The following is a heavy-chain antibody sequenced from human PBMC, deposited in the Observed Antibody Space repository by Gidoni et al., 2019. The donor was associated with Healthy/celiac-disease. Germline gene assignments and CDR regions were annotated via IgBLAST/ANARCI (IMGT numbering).Heavy chain of an antibody. V-gene: IGHV4-39*01. CDR3: ARLGYYYDSSGNFDY. D-gene: IGHD3-22*01. CDR2: IYYSGST. Sequence: QLQLQESGPGLVKPSETLSLTCTASGGSISSSSYYWGWIRQPPGKGLEWIGSIYYSGSTYYNPSLKSRVTISVDTSKNQFSLKLSSVTAADTAVYYCARLGYYYDSSGNFDYWGQGTLVTVSS. CDR1: GGSISSSSYY. J-gene: IGHJ4*02.